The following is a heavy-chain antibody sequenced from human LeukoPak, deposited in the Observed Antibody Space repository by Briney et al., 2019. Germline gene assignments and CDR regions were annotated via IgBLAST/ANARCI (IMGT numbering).Heavy chain of an antibody. CDR1: GGSISSGSYY. V-gene: IGHV4-61*02. CDR2: IYTSGST. J-gene: IGHJ6*04. Sequence: SQTLSLTCTVSGGSISSGSYYWSWIRQPAGKGLEWIGRIYTSGSTNYNPSLKSRVTMSVDTSKNQFPLKLSSVTAADTAVYYCARASAYGLEGVWGKGTTVTVSS. D-gene: IGHD4-17*01. CDR3: ARASAYGLEGV.